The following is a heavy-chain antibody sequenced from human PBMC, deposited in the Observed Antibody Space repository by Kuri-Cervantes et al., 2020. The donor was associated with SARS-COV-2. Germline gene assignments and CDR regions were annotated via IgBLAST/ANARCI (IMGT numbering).Heavy chain of an antibody. CDR2: ISSSSSYI. CDR1: GFTFSSYS. D-gene: IGHD2-15*01. J-gene: IGHJ4*02. CDR3: ARDRGEDIVVVVAASAYDY. Sequence: GGSLRLSCAASGFTFSSYSMNWVRQAPGKGLEWVSSISSSSSYIYYADPVKGRFTISRDNAKNSLYLQMNSLRAEDTAVYYCARDRGEDIVVVVAASAYDYWGQGTLVTVSS. V-gene: IGHV3-21*01.